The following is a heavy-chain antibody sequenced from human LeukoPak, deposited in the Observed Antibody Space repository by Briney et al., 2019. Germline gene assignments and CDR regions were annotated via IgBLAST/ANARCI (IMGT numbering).Heavy chain of an antibody. J-gene: IGHJ5*02. CDR1: GGSISSSSYY. D-gene: IGHD3-22*01. V-gene: IGHV4-39*07. CDR3: ARGFSGYYSNWFDP. Sequence: SETLSLTCTVSGGSISSSSYYWGWIRQPPGKGLEWIGSIYYSGSTYYNPSLKSRVTISVDTSKNQFSLKLSSVTAAATAVYYCARGFSGYYSNWFDPWGQGTLVTVSS. CDR2: IYYSGST.